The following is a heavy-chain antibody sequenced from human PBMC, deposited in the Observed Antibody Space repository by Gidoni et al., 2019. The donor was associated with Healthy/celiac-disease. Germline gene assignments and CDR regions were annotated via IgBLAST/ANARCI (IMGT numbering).Heavy chain of an antibody. CDR1: GGSISSYY. J-gene: IGHJ4*02. V-gene: IGHV4-59*08. CDR3: GRQGSTVGGLDY. D-gene: IGHD4-17*01. CDR2: IYYSGST. Sequence: QVQLQESGPGLVKPSETLSLPCTVSGGSISSYYWGWIRQPPGKGLEWIGYIYYSGSTNYNPALKSRVTISVDTSKNQFSLKLSSVTAADTAVYYCGRQGSTVGGLDYWGQGTLVTVSS.